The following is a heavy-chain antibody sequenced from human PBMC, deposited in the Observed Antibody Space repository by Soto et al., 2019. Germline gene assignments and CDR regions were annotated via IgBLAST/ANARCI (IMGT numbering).Heavy chain of an antibody. V-gene: IGHV1-3*04. Sequence: QVQLVQSGAEVKKPGASVKVSCKASGITYTTYAIHWVRQAPGQGLEWMGWINTGNGNTRYSQRFQGRVTLTTDTSANTAYMDLSSLTSEDTAVYYCARAISGYVTWGQGTLIIVSS. CDR2: INTGNGNT. CDR3: ARAISGYVT. D-gene: IGHD5-12*01. J-gene: IGHJ5*02. CDR1: GITYTTYA.